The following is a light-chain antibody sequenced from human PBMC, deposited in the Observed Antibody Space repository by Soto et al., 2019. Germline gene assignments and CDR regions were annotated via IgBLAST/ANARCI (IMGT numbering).Light chain of an antibody. J-gene: IGLJ1*01. CDR3: SSYTSRSTLFV. V-gene: IGLV2-14*01. CDR1: SNDVGGYNY. Sequence: QSVLTQPASVSGSPGQSITMSCTVTSNDVGGYNYVSWYQQHPGKAPKLIISEVSNRPSGVSLRFSGSKSGNTASLTISGLQAEDEADYYCSSYTSRSTLFVFGTGTKVTVL. CDR2: EVS.